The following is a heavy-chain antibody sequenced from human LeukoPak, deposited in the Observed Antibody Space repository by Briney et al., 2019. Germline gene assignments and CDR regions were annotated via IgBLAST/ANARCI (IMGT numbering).Heavy chain of an antibody. CDR1: GGSFSGYY. CDR3: AREITMVRGVMGFNWFDP. CDR2: INHSGST. D-gene: IGHD3-10*01. J-gene: IGHJ5*02. V-gene: IGHV4-34*01. Sequence: SETLSLTCAVYGGSFSGYYWSWIRQPPGKGLEWIGEINHSGSTNYNPSLKSRVTMSVDTSKNQFSLKLSSVTAADTAVYYCAREITMVRGVMGFNWFDPWGQGTLVTVSS.